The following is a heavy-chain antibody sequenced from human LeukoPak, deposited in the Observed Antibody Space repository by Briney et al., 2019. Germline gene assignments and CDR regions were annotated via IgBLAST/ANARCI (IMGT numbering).Heavy chain of an antibody. CDR1: GFSFSDHA. D-gene: IGHD3-10*01. CDR3: ARDKGKMVRGVNHWFDP. Sequence: GGSLRLSCAASGFSFSDHAMSWVRQAPGKGLEWVSFISNGGDRTVYADSVKGRFTISRDNSKNTLYLQMNSLRAEDTAVYYCARDKGKMVRGVNHWFDPWGQGTLVTVSS. J-gene: IGHJ5*02. V-gene: IGHV3-23*01. CDR2: ISNGGDRT.